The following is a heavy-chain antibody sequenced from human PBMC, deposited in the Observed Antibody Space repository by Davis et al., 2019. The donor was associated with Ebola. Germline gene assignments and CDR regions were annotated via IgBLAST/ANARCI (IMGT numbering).Heavy chain of an antibody. J-gene: IGHJ4*02. CDR2: INTNTGNP. Sequence: AASVKVSCKASGYPFTDFAINWLRQAPGQGLEWMGWINTNTGNPTYAQGFTGRFVFSLDTSVSTAYLQISSLKAEDTAVYYCARWDADFWSGYSGTRHFDYWGQGTLVTVSS. CDR3: ARWDADFWSGYSGTRHFDY. V-gene: IGHV7-4-1*02. CDR1: GYPFTDFA. D-gene: IGHD3-3*01.